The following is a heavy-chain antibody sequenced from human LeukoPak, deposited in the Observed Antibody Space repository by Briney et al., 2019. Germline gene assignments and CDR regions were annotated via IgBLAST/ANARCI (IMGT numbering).Heavy chain of an antibody. CDR3: AKGSGLDDY. Sequence: GGSLRLSCAASGFTFSSYGLSWVRQAPGKGLEWVSGISSGGGSSAGANTHYTDSVKGRFSVSRDNSKKTLFLQMNSLRAEDTAVYYCAKGSGLDDYWGQGTLVTVSS. V-gene: IGHV3-23*01. J-gene: IGHJ4*02. CDR1: GFTFSSYG. D-gene: IGHD6-25*01. CDR2: ISSGGGSSAGANT.